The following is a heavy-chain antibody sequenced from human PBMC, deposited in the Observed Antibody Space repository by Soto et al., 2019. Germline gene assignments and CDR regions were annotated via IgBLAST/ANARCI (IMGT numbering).Heavy chain of an antibody. V-gene: IGHV4-39*01. CDR1: GGSISSTSYY. CDR3: TRKYQMRSDFDY. Sequence: SETLSLMCTVSGGSISSTSYYWGWIRQPPGKGLEWIASIYKSGSTYYNPSLKSRVSMSVDTSKNQFSLKLRSVTAADTAVYYCTRKYQMRSDFDYWGQGTLVTVSS. D-gene: IGHD2-2*01. J-gene: IGHJ4*02. CDR2: IYKSGST.